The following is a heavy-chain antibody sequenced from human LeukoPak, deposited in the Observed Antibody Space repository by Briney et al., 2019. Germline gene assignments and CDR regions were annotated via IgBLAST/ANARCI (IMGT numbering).Heavy chain of an antibody. J-gene: IGHJ5*02. V-gene: IGHV4-39*01. CDR1: GGSIRSDGYY. CDR3: ARRRRGVNREDDWFDP. CDR2: IYNTGDT. D-gene: IGHD1-14*01. Sequence: SETPSLTCTVSGGSIRSDGYYWGWIRQPPGKGLEWIGSIYNTGDTYYNPSLKSRLTISVDTSNNQFSLRLSSVTAADTAVYYCARRRRGVNREDDWFDPWGLGTLVTVSS.